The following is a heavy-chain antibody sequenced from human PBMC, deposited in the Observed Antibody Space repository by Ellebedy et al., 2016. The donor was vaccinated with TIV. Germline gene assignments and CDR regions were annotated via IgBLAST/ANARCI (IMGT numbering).Heavy chain of an antibody. CDR2: ISGSGDST. V-gene: IGHV3-23*01. D-gene: IGHD4-11*01. J-gene: IGHJ3*02. Sequence: GGSLRLXXAASGFIFNNYAMSWARQAPGKGLEWVSAISGSGDSTYYADSVKGRFTISRDNSQKTLYLQMNNLRAEDTAVYYCAKDAMSSNYYEGAFDMWGQGTMVTVSS. CDR1: GFIFNNYA. CDR3: AKDAMSSNYYEGAFDM.